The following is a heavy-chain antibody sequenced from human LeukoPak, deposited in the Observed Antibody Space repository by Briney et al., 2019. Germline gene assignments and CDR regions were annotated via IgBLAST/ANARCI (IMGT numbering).Heavy chain of an antibody. J-gene: IGHJ4*02. CDR2: ISSSSSYI. CDR3: ATYYYGSGSYYPDY. Sequence: GGSLRLSCAASGFTFSNYAMTWVRQAPGKGLEWVSSISSSSSYIYYADSVKGRFTISRDNAKNSLYLQMNSLRAEDTAVYYCATYYYGSGSYYPDYWGQGTLVTVSS. V-gene: IGHV3-21*01. CDR1: GFTFSNYA. D-gene: IGHD3-10*01.